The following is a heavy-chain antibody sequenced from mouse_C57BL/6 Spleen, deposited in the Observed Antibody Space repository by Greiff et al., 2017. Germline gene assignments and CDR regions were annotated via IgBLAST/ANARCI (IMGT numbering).Heavy chain of an antibody. Sequence: DVKLQESGPGLVKPSQSLSLTCSVTGYSITSGYYWNWIRQFPGNKLEWMGYISYDGSNNYNPSLKNRISITRDTSKNQFFLKLNSVTTEDTATYYCAREEDYSNYGYAMDYWGQGTSVTVSS. CDR3: AREEDYSNYGYAMDY. J-gene: IGHJ4*01. D-gene: IGHD2-5*01. CDR1: GYSITSGYY. V-gene: IGHV3-6*01. CDR2: ISYDGSN.